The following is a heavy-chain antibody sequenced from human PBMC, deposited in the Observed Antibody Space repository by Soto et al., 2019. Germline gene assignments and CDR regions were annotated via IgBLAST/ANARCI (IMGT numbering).Heavy chain of an antibody. CDR2: ISGSGGST. CDR3: AKATVGGYGDYSADAFDI. Sequence: GGSLRLSCAASGFTFSSYAMSWVRQAPGKGLEWVSAISGSGGSTYYTDSVKGRFTISRDNSKNTLYLQMNSLRAEDTAVYYCAKATVGGYGDYSADAFDIWGQGTMVTVSS. V-gene: IGHV3-23*01. D-gene: IGHD4-17*01. J-gene: IGHJ3*02. CDR1: GFTFSSYA.